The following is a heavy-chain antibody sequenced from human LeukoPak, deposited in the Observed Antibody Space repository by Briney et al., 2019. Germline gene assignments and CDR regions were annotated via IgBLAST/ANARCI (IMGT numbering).Heavy chain of an antibody. V-gene: IGHV4-39*01. D-gene: IGHD3-22*01. Sequence: PSETLSLTCTVSGGSISSSSYYWGWIRQPPGKGLEWIGSIYYSGSTYYKPSLKSRVTISVDTSKNQFSLKLSSVTAADTAVYYCARHPITMIVELGEGLLDYWGQGTLVTVSS. CDR3: ARHPITMIVELGEGLLDY. J-gene: IGHJ4*02. CDR1: GGSISSSSYY. CDR2: IYYSGST.